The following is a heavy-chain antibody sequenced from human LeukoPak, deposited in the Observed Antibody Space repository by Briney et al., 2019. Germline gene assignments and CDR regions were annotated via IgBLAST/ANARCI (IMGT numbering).Heavy chain of an antibody. CDR1: GGSISSGGYY. CDR2: IYYSGST. J-gene: IGHJ4*02. CDR3: AREPRADYVWGSYRYTRPDGFDY. V-gene: IGHV4-31*03. Sequence: SETLSLTCTVSGGSISSGGYYWSWIRQHPGKGLEWIGYIYYSGSTYYNPSLKSRVTISVDTSKNQFSLKLSSVTAADTAVYYCAREPRADYVWGSYRYTRPDGFDYWGQGTLVTVSS. D-gene: IGHD3-16*02.